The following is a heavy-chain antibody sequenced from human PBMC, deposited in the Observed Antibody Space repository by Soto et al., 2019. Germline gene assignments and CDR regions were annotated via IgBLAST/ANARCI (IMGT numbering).Heavy chain of an antibody. CDR2: INPYNANT. Sequence: ASVKVSCKTSGYTFTNHGINWGRQATGQGLEWMGWINPYNANTNYAQKLQGRVTMTTDTSTSTAYMDLRSLTSDDTAVYYCARDRVAGIWGDAFDIWGQGTMVTVSS. J-gene: IGHJ3*02. D-gene: IGHD3-16*01. V-gene: IGHV1-18*04. CDR1: GYTFTNHG. CDR3: ARDRVAGIWGDAFDI.